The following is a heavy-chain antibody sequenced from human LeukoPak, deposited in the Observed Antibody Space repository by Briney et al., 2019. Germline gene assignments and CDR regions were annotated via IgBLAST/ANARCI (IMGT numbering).Heavy chain of an antibody. D-gene: IGHD2-15*01. CDR2: ISGSGDRT. J-gene: IGHJ4*02. CDR3: AKDRMAAACRQDIWNY. V-gene: IGHV3-23*01. CDR1: GFTFSSYA. Sequence: GGSLRLSCVASGFTFSSYAMTWARQAPGKGLGWVSGISGSGDRTYYADSVKGRFTISRDNSKNTLYLEMNGLTAEDSAVYYCAKDRMAAACRQDIWNYWGQGTLVTVSS.